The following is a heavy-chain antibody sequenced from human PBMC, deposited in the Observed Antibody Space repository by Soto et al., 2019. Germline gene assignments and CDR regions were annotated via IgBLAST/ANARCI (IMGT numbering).Heavy chain of an antibody. J-gene: IGHJ6*02. V-gene: IGHV2-70*12. CDR2: IDWDDDK. CDR3: AHIRAGGAYYYYPMDV. Sequence: SGPTLVNPRQTLTLTCTFSGFSLTTPGMCVSWIRQPPGKALEWLAVIDWDDDKYYSTSLKTRLSISMDTSKNQVVLEMTNVAPVDTATYYWAHIRAGGAYYYYPMDVWGQGTTVTVSS. CDR1: GFSLTTPGMC. D-gene: IGHD3-10*01.